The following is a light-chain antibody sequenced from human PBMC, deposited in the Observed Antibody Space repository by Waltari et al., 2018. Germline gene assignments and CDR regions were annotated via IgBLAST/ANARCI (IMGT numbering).Light chain of an antibody. CDR2: DAS. Sequence: DIFLTQSPGTLSLSPGEGDTLSCRASQSISRFLAWYQQKPGQAPRLLIYDASTRATGLPDRFSGSGSGTDFSLTISRLEPEDFAVYYCQKYGTLPATFGQGTKVEIK. J-gene: IGKJ1*01. CDR1: QSISRF. V-gene: IGKV3-20*01. CDR3: QKYGTLPAT.